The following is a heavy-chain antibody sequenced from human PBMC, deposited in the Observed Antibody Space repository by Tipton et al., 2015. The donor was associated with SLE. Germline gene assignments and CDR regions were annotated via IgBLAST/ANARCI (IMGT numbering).Heavy chain of an antibody. CDR2: IYYSGST. D-gene: IGHD6-6*01. CDR1: GGSISSGGYH. CDR3: ARAPTTEIAGRIFSYYYMEV. Sequence: TLSLTCTVSGGSISSGGYHWHWIRQLPGKDLEWIGYIYYSGSTYYSPSLKSRITISVDTSKNQFSLVMSSVTAADTAVYYCARAPTTEIAGRIFSYYYMEVWGKGTTVTVSS. V-gene: IGHV4-31*03. J-gene: IGHJ6*03.